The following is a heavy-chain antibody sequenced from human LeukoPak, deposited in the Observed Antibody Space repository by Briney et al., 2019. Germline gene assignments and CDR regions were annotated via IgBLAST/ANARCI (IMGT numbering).Heavy chain of an antibody. D-gene: IGHD1-26*01. CDR2: INHSGST. J-gene: IGHJ4*02. V-gene: IGHV4-34*01. CDR3: ARVGVGATENY. CDR1: GGSFSGYY. Sequence: PSETLSLTCAVYGGSFSGYYWSWIRQPPGKGLEWIGEINHSGSTNYNPSLKSRVTISVDTSKNQFSLKLSSVTAADTAVYYCARVGVGATENYWGQGTLVTVSS.